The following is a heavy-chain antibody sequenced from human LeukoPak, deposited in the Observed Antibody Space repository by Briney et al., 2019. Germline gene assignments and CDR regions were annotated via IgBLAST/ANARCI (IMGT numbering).Heavy chain of an antibody. D-gene: IGHD1-26*01. J-gene: IGHJ3*02. Sequence: GGSLRLSCAASGFTFSSYGIHWVRQAPGKGLQWVAFIRYDGSNKYYADSVKGRFTISRDNSKNTLYLQMNSLRVEDTAVYYCAKGPEWELGAFDIWGQGTMVTVSS. CDR3: AKGPEWELGAFDI. V-gene: IGHV3-30*02. CDR1: GFTFSSYG. CDR2: IRYDGSNK.